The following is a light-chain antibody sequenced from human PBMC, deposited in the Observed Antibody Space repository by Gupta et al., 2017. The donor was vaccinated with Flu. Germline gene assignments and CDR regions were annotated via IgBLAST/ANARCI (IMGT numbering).Light chain of an antibody. CDR3: QVWDTNNDHWV. J-gene: IGLJ3*02. V-gene: IGLV3-21*02. CDR2: DDR. CDR1: NIGRET. Sequence: SSVLTQPPSVSVAPGPTARITCGGNNIGRETVHWYQQKPGQAPVLVVCDDRDRPSGIPDRFSGSKSGNTATLTISRVEAGDEADYYCQVWDTNNDHWVFGGGTMLTVL.